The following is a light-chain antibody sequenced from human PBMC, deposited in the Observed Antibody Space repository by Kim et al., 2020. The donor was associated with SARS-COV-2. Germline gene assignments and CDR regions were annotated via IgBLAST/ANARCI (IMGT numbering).Light chain of an antibody. CDR3: QKYNSAPWT. V-gene: IGKV1-27*01. CDR2: GAS. J-gene: IGKJ1*01. CDR1: EGISKS. Sequence: ASVGDRVTSTCRASEGISKSLAWYRQKPGKVPMLLIYGASTLRSGVPSRFRGSGSGTDFTLTISSLQPEDAATYYCQKYNSAPWTFGQGTKVEIK.